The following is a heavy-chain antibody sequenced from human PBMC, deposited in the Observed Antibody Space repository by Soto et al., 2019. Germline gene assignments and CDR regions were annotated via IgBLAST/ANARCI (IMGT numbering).Heavy chain of an antibody. CDR3: ARDVETTKGNYYYYGMDV. Sequence: QEQLVESGGGVVQPGRSLRLSCAASGFSFSSYAMHWVRQAPGKGLEWVALIWHDGSTTSYADSVKGRFTISRDNSKNTHYLQMNNLRAEDTAVYYCARDVETTKGNYYYYGMDVWGRGTPVTVSS. CDR1: GFSFSSYA. V-gene: IGHV3-33*01. J-gene: IGHJ6*02. D-gene: IGHD5-18*01. CDR2: IWHDGSTT.